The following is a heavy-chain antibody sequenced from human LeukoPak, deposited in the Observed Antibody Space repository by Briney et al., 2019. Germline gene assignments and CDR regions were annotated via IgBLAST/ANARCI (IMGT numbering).Heavy chain of an antibody. V-gene: IGHV4-59*01. CDR1: GGSIRSYY. CDR3: ARDRYGDYVADY. Sequence: PSETLSLTCTVSGGSIRSYYWSWIRQPPGKGLEWIGYIYYSGSTNYNPSLKSRVTMSVDTSKNQFSLKLSSVTAADTAVYYCARDRYGDYVADYWGKGTLVTVSS. CDR2: IYYSGST. J-gene: IGHJ4*02. D-gene: IGHD4-17*01.